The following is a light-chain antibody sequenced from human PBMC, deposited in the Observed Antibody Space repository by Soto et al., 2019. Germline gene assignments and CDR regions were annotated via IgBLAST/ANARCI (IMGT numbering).Light chain of an antibody. V-gene: IGKV3-20*01. Sequence: EIVLTQSPATLSVSPGERATLSCRASQSVSSSYLAWYQQKPGQAPRLLIYGASSRATGIPDRFSGSGSGTDFTLTISRLEPEDFAVYYCQQNRSSPCTFGQGTKVDIK. CDR3: QQNRSSPCT. CDR2: GAS. J-gene: IGKJ1*01. CDR1: QSVSSSY.